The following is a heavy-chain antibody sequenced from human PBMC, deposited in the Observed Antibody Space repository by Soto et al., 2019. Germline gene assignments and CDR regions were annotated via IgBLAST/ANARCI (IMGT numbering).Heavy chain of an antibody. Sequence: QVQLQESGPGLVKPSQTLSLTCTVSGGSISSGGYYWSWIRQHPGKGLERIGYIYYSGSTYYNPSLKSRVTISVDTSKNQFSLMLSSVTAADTAVYYCAREGVILGGYFDYWDQGTLVTVSS. CDR1: GGSISSGGYY. D-gene: IGHD3-16*01. CDR2: IYYSGST. CDR3: AREGVILGGYFDY. V-gene: IGHV4-31*03. J-gene: IGHJ4*02.